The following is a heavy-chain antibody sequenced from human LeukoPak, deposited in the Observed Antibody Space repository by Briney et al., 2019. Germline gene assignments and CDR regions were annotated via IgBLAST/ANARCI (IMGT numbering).Heavy chain of an antibody. CDR1: GFTFSSCA. D-gene: IGHD2-2*01. V-gene: IGHV3-23*01. Sequence: GGSLRLSCAASGFTFSSCAMNWVRQALGKGLQWVSTISDSGGSTHYADSVKGRFTISRDNSKNTLYLQMNSLRDEDTAVYYCAKDYCSRTSCRFDYWGQGTLVTVSS. CDR3: AKDYCSRTSCRFDY. J-gene: IGHJ4*02. CDR2: ISDSGGST.